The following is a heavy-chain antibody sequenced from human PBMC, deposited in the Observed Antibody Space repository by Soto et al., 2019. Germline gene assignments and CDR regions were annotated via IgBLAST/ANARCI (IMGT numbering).Heavy chain of an antibody. J-gene: IGHJ6*02. CDR1: GFPFSTSA. CDR3: AKYRGRDPGYNGPGL. CDR2: ISGSSDAA. V-gene: IGHV3-23*01. D-gene: IGHD1-26*01. Sequence: EVQLLESGGGLVQPGGSLRLSCAASGFPFSTSAMNWVRQAPGKGLEWVSIISGSSDAAYYAESVKGRFDSSRDNSKNTRFRQMNRLKAQDTPVYLCAKYRGRDPGYNGPGLWGQSTRVSVS.